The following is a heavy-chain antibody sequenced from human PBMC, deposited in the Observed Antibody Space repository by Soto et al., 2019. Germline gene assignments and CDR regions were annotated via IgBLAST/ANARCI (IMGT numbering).Heavy chain of an antibody. CDR3: ARREVMVVTAASRYYGMDV. J-gene: IGHJ6*02. CDR1: GYSFTSYW. D-gene: IGHD2-21*02. CDR2: IDPSDSYT. Sequence: GESLKISCKGSGYSFTSYWISWVRQMPGKGLEWMGRIDPSDSYTNYSPSFQGHVTISADESISTAYLQWSSLKASDTAMYYCARREVMVVTAASRYYGMDVWGQGTTVTVSS. V-gene: IGHV5-10-1*01.